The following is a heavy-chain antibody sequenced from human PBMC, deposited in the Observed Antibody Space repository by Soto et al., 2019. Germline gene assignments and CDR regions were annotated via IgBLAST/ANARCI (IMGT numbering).Heavy chain of an antibody. J-gene: IGHJ4*02. CDR3: ARAVSSLLYFFDY. CDR2: INPNSGGT. Sequence: AAVKVSCKASGYTFTDSYIHWVRQAPGQGLEWMGWINPNSGGTNYAQRFQGRVTMTRDTSISTVYMDLRRLRSDDTAAYYCARAVSSLLYFFDYWGQGTLVTVSS. V-gene: IGHV1-2*02. CDR1: GYTFTDSY.